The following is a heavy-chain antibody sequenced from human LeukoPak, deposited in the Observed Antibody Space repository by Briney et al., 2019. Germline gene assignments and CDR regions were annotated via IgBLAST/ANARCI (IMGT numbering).Heavy chain of an antibody. J-gene: IGHJ4*02. CDR1: GGSFSGYY. CDR3: AREMNYYDSSGYYYSLLGY. V-gene: IGHV4-4*07. Sequence: SETLSLTCAVYGGSFSGYYWSWIRQPAGKGLEWIGRIYTSGSTNYNPSLKSRVTMSVDTSKNQFSLKLSSVTAADTAVYYCAREMNYYDSSGYYYSLLGYWGQGTLVTVSS. CDR2: IYTSGST. D-gene: IGHD3-22*01.